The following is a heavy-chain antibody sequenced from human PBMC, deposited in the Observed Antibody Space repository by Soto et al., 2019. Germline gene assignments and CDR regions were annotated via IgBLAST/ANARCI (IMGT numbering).Heavy chain of an antibody. CDR1: GGTFSSYA. D-gene: IGHD2-15*01. J-gene: IGHJ3*02. CDR2: IIPIFGTA. Sequence: SVKVSCKASGGTFSSYAISWVRQAPGQGLEWMGGIIPIFGTANYAQKFQGRVTITADKSTSTAYMELSSLRSEDTAVYYCASQSSGGGAFDIWGQGTMVTVSS. CDR3: ASQSSGGGAFDI. V-gene: IGHV1-69*06.